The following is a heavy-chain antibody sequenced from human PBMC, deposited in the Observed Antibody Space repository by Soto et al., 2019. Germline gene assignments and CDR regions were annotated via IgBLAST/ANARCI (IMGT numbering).Heavy chain of an antibody. CDR1: GYTFTSYA. CDR3: AREYCTNGVCYRAFGY. J-gene: IGHJ4*02. Sequence: QVQLVQSGAEEKKPGASVKVSCKASGYTFTSYAMHWVRQAPGQRLEWMGWINAGNGNTKYSQKFQGRVTITRDTSASTAYMELSSLRSEDTAVYYCAREYCTNGVCYRAFGYWGQGTLVTVSS. CDR2: INAGNGNT. D-gene: IGHD2-8*01. V-gene: IGHV1-3*05.